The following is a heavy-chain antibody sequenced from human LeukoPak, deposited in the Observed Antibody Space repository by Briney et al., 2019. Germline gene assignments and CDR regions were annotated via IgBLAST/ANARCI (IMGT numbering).Heavy chain of an antibody. Sequence: GGSPRLSCSASGFSFNNYAVHWVRQAPGKGLEYVSGINSDGGSSHYADSAKGRFTISRDNSKNALYLQLSSLRPEDTALYYCVKTMVVFGGLIRTDAFDIWGQGTMVTVSS. CDR3: VKTMVVFGGLIRTDAFDI. V-gene: IGHV3-64D*06. CDR2: INSDGGSS. CDR1: GFSFNNYA. D-gene: IGHD3-10*01. J-gene: IGHJ3*02.